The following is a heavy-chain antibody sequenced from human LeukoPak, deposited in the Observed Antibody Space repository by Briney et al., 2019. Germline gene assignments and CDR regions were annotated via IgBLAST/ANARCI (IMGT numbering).Heavy chain of an antibody. V-gene: IGHV4-38-2*02. D-gene: IGHD3-10*01. Sequence: PSETLSLTCTVSGYSISSGCYWGWIRQPPGKGLEWIGSIYHSGSTYYNPSLKSRVTISVDTSKNQFSLKLSSVTAADTAVYYCARVTLSGYYYYYMDVWGKGTTVTVSS. CDR3: ARVTLSGYYYYYMDV. J-gene: IGHJ6*03. CDR2: IYHSGST. CDR1: GYSISSGCY.